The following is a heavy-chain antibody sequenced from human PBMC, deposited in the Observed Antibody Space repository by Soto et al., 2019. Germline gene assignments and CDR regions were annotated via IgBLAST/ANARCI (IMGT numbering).Heavy chain of an antibody. V-gene: IGHV3-33*08. CDR3: ARTDTGGTYFEF. CDR1: GFTFSEYD. D-gene: IGHD3-16*01. CDR2: ISYLGTKT. J-gene: IGHJ4*02. Sequence: QVQLVDSGGGVVQPGMSLRLSCADSGFTFSEYDMHWVRQAPGKGLEWVALISYLGTKTDYADSVKGRFTISRDNLKNPVSLQMESLRAEDSAVYFCARTDTGGTYFEFWGRGTLVTVSS.